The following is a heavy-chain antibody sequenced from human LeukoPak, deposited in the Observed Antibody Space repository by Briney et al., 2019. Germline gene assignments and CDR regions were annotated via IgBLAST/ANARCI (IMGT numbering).Heavy chain of an antibody. D-gene: IGHD3-22*01. CDR3: AKSSGDYFFDY. CDR1: GYNFNNHD. CDR2: MNPNRGNA. J-gene: IGHJ4*02. V-gene: IGHV1-8*01. Sequence: ASVTVSCKASGYNFNNHDINWVRQATGQGLEWLGRMNPNRGNAGYAQKLQGRVTMTWDSSTNTAYLEVTALRSDDTAVYYCAKSSGDYFFDYWGQGTLSPSPQ.